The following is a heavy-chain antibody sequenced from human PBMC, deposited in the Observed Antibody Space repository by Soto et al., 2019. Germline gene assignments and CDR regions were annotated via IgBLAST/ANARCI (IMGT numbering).Heavy chain of an antibody. J-gene: IGHJ4*02. Sequence: PAGSLRLSCAAAGFRFSIYSMHWVSKAPGKGLEYVSSISINGGSTHYADSVKGRFTISRDNSRNTQYLQMSSLRADDTAVYYCVKGEFYYDSSAYYPFDSWGQGTLVTVSS. CDR2: ISINGGST. V-gene: IGHV3-64D*06. CDR3: VKGEFYYDSSAYYPFDS. CDR1: GFRFSIYS. D-gene: IGHD3-22*01.